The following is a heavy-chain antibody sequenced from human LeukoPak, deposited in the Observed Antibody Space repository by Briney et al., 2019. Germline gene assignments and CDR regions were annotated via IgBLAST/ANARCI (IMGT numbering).Heavy chain of an antibody. V-gene: IGHV3-7*03. D-gene: IGHD7-27*01. J-gene: IGHJ4*02. CDR3: GRKTGVTGEAFDC. Sequence: PGGSLRLSCAASGFTFSNYWMSWVRQAPGKGLEWVANIKVDGSEKYYLDSVKGRFTISRDNAKNPVYLQMNSLRTEDTAVYYCGRKTGVTGEAFDCWGQGTLVTVSS. CDR1: GFTFSNYW. CDR2: IKVDGSEK.